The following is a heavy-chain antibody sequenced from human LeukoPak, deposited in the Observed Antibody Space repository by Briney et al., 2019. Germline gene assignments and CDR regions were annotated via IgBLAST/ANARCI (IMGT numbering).Heavy chain of an antibody. CDR1: GFTFSTYW. V-gene: IGHV3-74*01. J-gene: IGHJ3*02. Sequence: GGSLRLSCAASGFTFSTYWMHWVRQAPGKGLVWVSRINSDGRSTSYADSVKGRFTISRDNAKNTLYLQMNSLRAEDTAVCYCARARGTTGTTRIAFDIWGKGTMVTVSS. D-gene: IGHD1-1*01. CDR3: ARARGTTGTTRIAFDI. CDR2: INSDGRST.